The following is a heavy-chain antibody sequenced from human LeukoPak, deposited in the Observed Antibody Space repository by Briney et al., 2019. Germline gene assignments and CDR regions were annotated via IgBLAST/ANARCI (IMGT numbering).Heavy chain of an antibody. CDR1: GFTFNNYW. V-gene: IGHV3-7*01. D-gene: IGHD1-1*01. CDR3: ATDRDATWVKRFDY. Sequence: PGGSLRLSCAASGFTFNNYWMNWVRQAPGKGLECVANIDQGGSEKNYVDSVKGRFTISRDNGRNSLYLQMDSLRAEDTAVYYCATDRDATWVKRFDYWGQGTLVTVSS. CDR2: IDQGGSEK. J-gene: IGHJ4*02.